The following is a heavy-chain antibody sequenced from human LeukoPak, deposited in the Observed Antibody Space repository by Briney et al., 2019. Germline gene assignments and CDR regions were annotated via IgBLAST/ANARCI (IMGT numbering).Heavy chain of an antibody. CDR1: GGSISSGDYY. J-gene: IGHJ6*02. Sequence: PSETLSLTCTVSGGSISSGDYYWSWIRQPPGKGLEWIGEINHSGSTNYNPSLKSRVTISVDTSKNQFSLKLSSVTAADTAVYYCARERRRRDGYNYLPKNFYGTNVWGQGTTVTVSS. CDR2: INHSGST. D-gene: IGHD5-24*01. CDR3: ARERRRRDGYNYLPKNFYGTNV. V-gene: IGHV4-39*07.